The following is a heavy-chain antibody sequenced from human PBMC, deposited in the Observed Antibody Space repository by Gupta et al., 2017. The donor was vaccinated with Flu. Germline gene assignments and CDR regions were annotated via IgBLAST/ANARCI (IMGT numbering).Heavy chain of an antibody. CDR1: GFTFSSYA. CDR3: AKDRWIGDEYSSGWYADY. V-gene: IGHV3-23*01. Sequence: EVQLLESGGGLVQPGGSLRLSCAASGFTFSSYAMSWVRQAPGKGLEWVSAISGSGGSTYYADSVKGRFTISRDNSKNTLYLQMNSLRAEDTAVYYCAKDRWIGDEYSSGWYADYWGQGTLVTVSS. CDR2: ISGSGGST. J-gene: IGHJ4*02. D-gene: IGHD6-19*01.